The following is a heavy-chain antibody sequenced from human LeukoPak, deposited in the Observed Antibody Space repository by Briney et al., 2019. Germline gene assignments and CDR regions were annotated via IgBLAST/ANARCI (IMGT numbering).Heavy chain of an antibody. CDR2: ISAYNGKT. CDR3: ARASGIAAAGMLDP. V-gene: IGHV1-18*01. CDR1: GYTFTGYA. D-gene: IGHD6-13*01. J-gene: IGHJ5*02. Sequence: ASVKVSCKASGYTFTGYAISWVRQAPGQGLEWMGCISAYNGKTNYAQKFQGRVTMTTDTSTSTAYMELRSLRSDDTAVYYCARASGIAAAGMLDPWGQGTLVAVSS.